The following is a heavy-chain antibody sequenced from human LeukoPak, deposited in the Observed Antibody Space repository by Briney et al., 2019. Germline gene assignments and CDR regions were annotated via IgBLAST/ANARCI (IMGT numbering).Heavy chain of an antibody. CDR2: INPNSGGT. CDR1: GYTFTGYY. Sequence: ASVKVSCKASGYTFTGYYMHWVRQAPGQGLEWIGRINPNSGGTNYAQKFQGRVTMTRDTSISTAYMELSRLRSDDTAVYYCARDGIGNYYDSSGYYYRGHDAFDIWGQGTMVTVSS. V-gene: IGHV1-2*06. CDR3: ARDGIGNYYDSSGYYYRGHDAFDI. J-gene: IGHJ3*02. D-gene: IGHD3-22*01.